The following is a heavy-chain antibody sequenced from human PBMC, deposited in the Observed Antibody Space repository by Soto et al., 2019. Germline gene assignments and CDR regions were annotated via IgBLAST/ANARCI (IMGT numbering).Heavy chain of an antibody. D-gene: IGHD3-22*01. CDR2: IIPICGTA. CDR1: GGTFSSYA. J-gene: IGHJ3*02. V-gene: IGHV1-69*13. CDR3: ARADSSGGAFDI. Sequence: SVKVSCKASGGTFSSYAISWVRQAPGQGLEWMGGIIPICGTANYAQKFQGRVTITGDESTSTAYMELSSLRSEDTAVYYCARADSSGGAFDIWGQGTMVTVSS.